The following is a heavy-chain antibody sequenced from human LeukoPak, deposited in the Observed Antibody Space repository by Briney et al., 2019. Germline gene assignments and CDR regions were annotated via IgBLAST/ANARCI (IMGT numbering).Heavy chain of an antibody. J-gene: IGHJ4*02. CDR3: AGDYYGSGSYDY. Sequence: SETLSLTCTVSGGSISSSSYYWGWIRQPPGKGLEWIGSIYYSVSTYYNPSLKSRVTISVDTSKNQFSLKLSSVTAADTAVYYCAGDYYGSGSYDYWGQGTLVTVSS. V-gene: IGHV4-39*02. D-gene: IGHD3-10*01. CDR1: GGSISSSSYY. CDR2: IYYSVST.